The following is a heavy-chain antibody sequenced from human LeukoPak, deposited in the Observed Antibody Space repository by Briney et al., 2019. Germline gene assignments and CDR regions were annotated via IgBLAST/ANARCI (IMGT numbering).Heavy chain of an antibody. J-gene: IGHJ3*02. CDR3: ARRREMATLVYAFDI. D-gene: IGHD5-24*01. CDR2: IYWNDDK. CDR1: GFSLSTTGVG. V-gene: IGHV2-5*01. Sequence: SGPTLVNPTQTLTLTCTFSGFSLSTTGVGVGWIRQPPGKALEWLALIYWNDDKRYSPSLKSRLTITKDTSKNQVVLTMTNMDPVDTATYYCARRREMATLVYAFDIWGQGTMVTVSS.